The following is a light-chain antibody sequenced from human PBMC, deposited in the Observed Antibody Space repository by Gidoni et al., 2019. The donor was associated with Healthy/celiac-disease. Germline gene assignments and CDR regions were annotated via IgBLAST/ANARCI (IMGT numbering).Light chain of an antibody. CDR1: QSVSSSY. V-gene: IGKV3-20*01. J-gene: IGKJ4*01. CDR3: QQYGSSPS. CDR2: GAS. Sequence: EIVLTKSPGTLYLSPGERATLSCRASQSVSSSYLAWYQKKPGQAPRLLIYGASSRATGIPDRFSGSGSGTDFTLTISRLEPEDFAVYYCQQYGSSPSFGGGTKVEIK.